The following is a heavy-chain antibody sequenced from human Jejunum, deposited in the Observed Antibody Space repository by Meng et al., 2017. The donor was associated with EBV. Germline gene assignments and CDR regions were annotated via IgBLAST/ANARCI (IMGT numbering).Heavy chain of an antibody. Sequence: QGQVEEAGPGLGKPSGTLSLTCAVFGGSISTDNWWSWVRQPPGKGLEYIGEIHHSGSTKYNPSLKSRVTISVDKSNNHFSLKLSSVTAADTAVYYCARDRGVEDYWGQGTLVTVSS. CDR3: ARDRGVEDY. J-gene: IGHJ4*02. CDR1: GGSISTDNW. V-gene: IGHV4-4*02. CDR2: IHHSGST. D-gene: IGHD5-24*01.